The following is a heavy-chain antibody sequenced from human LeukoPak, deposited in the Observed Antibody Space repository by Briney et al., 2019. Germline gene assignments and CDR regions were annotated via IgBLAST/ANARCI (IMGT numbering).Heavy chain of an antibody. D-gene: IGHD2-2*01. CDR1: EFAFDEYG. V-gene: IGHV3-20*04. Sequence: GGSLRLSCTASEFAFDEYGMSWVRQVPGKGLDWVSGINLSGVSTGYADPLRGRFTISRDNAKNSLYLQMDSLRAEDTALYYCARAPITSPFYFDYWGQGTLVTVSS. CDR2: INLSGVST. CDR3: ARAPITSPFYFDY. J-gene: IGHJ4*02.